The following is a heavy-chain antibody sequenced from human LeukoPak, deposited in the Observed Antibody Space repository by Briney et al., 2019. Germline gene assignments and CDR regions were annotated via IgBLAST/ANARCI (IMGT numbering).Heavy chain of an antibody. CDR1: GFPFSRYS. Sequence: GGSLKLSCAASGFPFSRYSMNWVRQAPGEGPDWVSSISSSSSNKDYVDSVKGRFTVSRDNAKNSLYLQMDSLRVEDTAVYYCARDPPSRGTRYFDYWGQGILVTVSS. V-gene: IGHV3-21*01. D-gene: IGHD3-16*01. CDR2: ISSSSSNK. CDR3: ARDPPSRGTRYFDY. J-gene: IGHJ4*02.